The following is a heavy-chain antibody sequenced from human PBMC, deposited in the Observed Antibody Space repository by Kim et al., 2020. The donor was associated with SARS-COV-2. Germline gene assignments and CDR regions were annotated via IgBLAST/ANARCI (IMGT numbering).Heavy chain of an antibody. CDR2: ISGSGGST. J-gene: IGHJ6*02. V-gene: IGHV3-23*01. D-gene: IGHD2-2*01. Sequence: GGSLRLSCAASGFTFSSYAMSWVRQAPGKGLEWVSAISGSGGSTYYADSVKGRFTISRDNSKNTLYLQMNSLRAEDTAVYYCAKDRVVPAASARDYYYYGMDVWGQGTPVTVSS. CDR1: GFTFSSYA. CDR3: AKDRVVPAASARDYYYYGMDV.